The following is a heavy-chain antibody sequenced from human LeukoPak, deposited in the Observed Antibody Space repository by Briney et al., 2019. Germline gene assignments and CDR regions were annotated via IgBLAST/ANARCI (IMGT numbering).Heavy chain of an antibody. CDR3: ATSNRGDFWSGYSLFDY. D-gene: IGHD3-3*01. J-gene: IGHJ4*02. V-gene: IGHV3-7*01. CDR1: GFTFSSYW. Sequence: GGSLRLYCAASGFTFSSYWMSWVRQAPGKGLEGVANIKQDGSEKYYVDSVKGRFAISRDNAKNSLYLQMNSLRAEDTAVYYCATSNRGDFWSGYSLFDYWGQGTLVTVSS. CDR2: IKQDGSEK.